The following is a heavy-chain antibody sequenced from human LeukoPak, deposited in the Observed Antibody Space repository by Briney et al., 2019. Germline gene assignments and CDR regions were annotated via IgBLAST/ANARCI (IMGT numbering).Heavy chain of an antibody. V-gene: IGHV3-74*01. D-gene: IGHD6-19*01. CDR2: ISNDGSST. CDR3: AREGSSGWYAGY. CDR1: GFIFSSYW. Sequence: GGSLRLSCAASGFIFSSYWMHWVRQAQGEGLVWVSRISNDGSSTSYADSVKGRFTTSRDNAKNTLYLQMNSLRAEDTAVYYCAREGSSGWYAGYWGQGTLVTVSS. J-gene: IGHJ4*02.